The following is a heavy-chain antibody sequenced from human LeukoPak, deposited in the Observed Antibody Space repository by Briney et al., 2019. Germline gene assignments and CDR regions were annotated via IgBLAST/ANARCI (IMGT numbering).Heavy chain of an antibody. D-gene: IGHD2-21*01. CDR3: AKAPVTSCRGAYCYPFDS. J-gene: IGHJ4*02. Sequence: GGSPRLSCAASGFTFSSYAMSWVRQAPGKGLEWVSATSSSDSGTYYADSVRGRFTISRDNSKNRLYLQMSRLRAEDAAVYYCAKAPVTSCRGAYCYPFDSWGQGTLVTVSS. V-gene: IGHV3-23*01. CDR1: GFTFSSYA. CDR2: TSSSDSGT.